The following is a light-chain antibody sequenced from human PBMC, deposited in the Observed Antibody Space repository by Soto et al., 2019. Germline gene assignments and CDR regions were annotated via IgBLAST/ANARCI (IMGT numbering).Light chain of an antibody. CDR1: QSVSSS. J-gene: IGKJ4*01. CDR2: DAS. CDR3: QQSSNWPLT. V-gene: IGKV3-11*01. Sequence: EIVLTQSPATLSLSLGERATLSCRASQSVSSSLAWYQQKPGQAPRLLIYDASDRATGIPARFSGSGSGTDFTLTISSLEPEEFAVYYCQQSSNWPLTFGGGTKVEIK.